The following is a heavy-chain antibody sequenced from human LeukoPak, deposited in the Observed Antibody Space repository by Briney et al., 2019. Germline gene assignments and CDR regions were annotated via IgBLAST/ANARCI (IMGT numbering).Heavy chain of an antibody. CDR2: INHSGST. Sequence: SETLSLTCAVYGGSFSGYYWSWIRQPPGKGLEWIGEINHSGSTNYNPSLKSRVTISVDTSKNQFSLKLSSVTAADTAVYYCARDGYSCGRTPWDDYWGQGTLVTVSS. J-gene: IGHJ4*02. CDR1: GGSFSGYY. CDR3: ARDGYSCGRTPWDDY. V-gene: IGHV4-34*01. D-gene: IGHD5-18*01.